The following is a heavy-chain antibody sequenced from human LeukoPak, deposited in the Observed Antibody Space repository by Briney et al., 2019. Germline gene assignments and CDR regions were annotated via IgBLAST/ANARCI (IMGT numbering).Heavy chain of an antibody. CDR1: GFTFSSYA. CDR2: ISYDGSSK. J-gene: IGHJ4*02. V-gene: IGHV3-30*04. D-gene: IGHD6-13*01. CDR3: ARGYSSSWYFLPSGIDY. Sequence: GRSLRLSCAASGFTFSSYAMHWVRQAPGKGLEGVAVISYDGSSKYYADSVKGRFTISRDNSKNTLYLQMNSLRAEDTAVYYCARGYSSSWYFLPSGIDYWGQGTLVTVSS.